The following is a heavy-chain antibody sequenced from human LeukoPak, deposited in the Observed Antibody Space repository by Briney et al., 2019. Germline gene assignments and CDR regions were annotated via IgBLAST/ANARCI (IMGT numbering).Heavy chain of an antibody. CDR1: GFTFTNYW. D-gene: IGHD6-13*01. V-gene: IGHV3-7*01. Sequence: GSLRLSCATSGFTFTNYWMTWVRQAPGKGLEWVANINQNGVEMYYVESVKGRFTISRDSGRNSLFLQMNSLRAEDTAVYYCARDFGSAAAIYEYWGQGTLVTVSS. CDR3: ARDFGSAAAIYEY. CDR2: INQNGVEM. J-gene: IGHJ4*02.